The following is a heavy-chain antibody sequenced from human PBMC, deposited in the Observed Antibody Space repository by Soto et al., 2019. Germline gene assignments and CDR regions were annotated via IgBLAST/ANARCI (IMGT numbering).Heavy chain of an antibody. CDR3: ARRYGPGFDY. Sequence: QVQLQESGPGLVKPSETLSLTCTVSGGSISSYYWSWIRQPPGKGLEWIGYIYYSGSTNYNPSLKGRVTTPVDTSKNQFSLKLSSVTAADTAVYYCARRYGPGFDYWGQGTLVTVSS. J-gene: IGHJ4*02. CDR2: IYYSGST. V-gene: IGHV4-59*08. CDR1: GGSISSYY. D-gene: IGHD4-17*01.